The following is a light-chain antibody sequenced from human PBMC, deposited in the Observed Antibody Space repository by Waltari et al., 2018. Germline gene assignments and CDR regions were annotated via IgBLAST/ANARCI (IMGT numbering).Light chain of an antibody. J-gene: IGKJ2*01. CDR2: LAS. Sequence: DIVMNQSPDSLSVSLVERSTINCKSSQPVLYSANNKNYLAWYHQKPGQPPKLLIYLASTRESGVPDRFSGSGSGTDFTLTISSLQAEDVAVYYCHQFYVAPHTFGQGTRLVIK. CDR1: QPVLYSANNKNY. CDR3: HQFYVAPHT. V-gene: IGKV4-1*01.